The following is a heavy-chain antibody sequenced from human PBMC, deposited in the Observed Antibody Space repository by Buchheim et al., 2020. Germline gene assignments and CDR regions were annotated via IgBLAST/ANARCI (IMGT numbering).Heavy chain of an antibody. V-gene: IGHV3-33*01. CDR1: GFTFSSYG. D-gene: IGHD3-22*01. Sequence: QVQLVESGGGVVQPGRSLRLSCAASGFTFSSYGMHWVRQAPGKGLEWVAVIWYDGSNQYYADSVKGRFTISRDNSKNTLYLQMNSLRAEDTAVYYCARDSGYYDSHFDYWGQGTL. CDR3: ARDSGYYDSHFDY. CDR2: IWYDGSNQ. J-gene: IGHJ4*02.